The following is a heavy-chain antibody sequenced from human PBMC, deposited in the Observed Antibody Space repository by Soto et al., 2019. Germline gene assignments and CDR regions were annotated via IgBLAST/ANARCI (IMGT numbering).Heavy chain of an antibody. D-gene: IGHD1-26*01. V-gene: IGHV3-30-3*01. Sequence: QVQLVESGGGVVQPGRSLRLSCAASGFTFSSYAMHWVRQAPGKGLEWVAVISYDGSNKYYADSVKGRFTISRDNSKNTLYLQMNSLRAEDTAVYDCAREVGAKVWFDYWGQGTLVTVSS. CDR1: GFTFSSYA. CDR3: AREVGAKVWFDY. J-gene: IGHJ4*02. CDR2: ISYDGSNK.